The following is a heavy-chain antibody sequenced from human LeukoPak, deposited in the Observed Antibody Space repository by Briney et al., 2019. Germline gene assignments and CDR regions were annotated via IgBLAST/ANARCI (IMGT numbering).Heavy chain of an antibody. Sequence: ASVKVSCKASGYTFTSYGISWVRQAPGQGREWMGWISAYNGNTNYAQKLQGRGSKTTDTSTSTGYMELRSLRSDDTAVYYCARTKAPQDIVVVPAAIPQGFDYWGQGTLVTVSS. D-gene: IGHD2-2*02. J-gene: IGHJ4*02. CDR3: ARTKAPQDIVVVPAAIPQGFDY. V-gene: IGHV1-18*01. CDR2: ISAYNGNT. CDR1: GYTFTSYG.